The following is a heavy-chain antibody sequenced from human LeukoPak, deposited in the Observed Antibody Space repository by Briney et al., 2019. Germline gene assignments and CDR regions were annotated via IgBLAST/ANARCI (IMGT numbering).Heavy chain of an antibody. J-gene: IGHJ5*02. V-gene: IGHV1-2*02. D-gene: IGHD2-2*01. CDR3: ARSEYCSSTSCYLFDP. CDR1: GYTFTGYY. CDR2: INPNSGGT. Sequence: ASVKVSCKASGYTFTGYYMHWVRQAPGQGLEWMGWINPNSGGTNYAQKFQGRVTMTRDTSISTAYMEPSRLRSDDTAVYYCARSEYCSSTSCYLFDPWGQGTLVTVSS.